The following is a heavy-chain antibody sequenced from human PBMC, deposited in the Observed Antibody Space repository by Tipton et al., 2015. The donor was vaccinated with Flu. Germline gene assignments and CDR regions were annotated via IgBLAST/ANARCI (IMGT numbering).Heavy chain of an antibody. D-gene: IGHD6-13*01. V-gene: IGHV4-59*08. CDR3: AIRQQGTHYFDY. CDR1: GGSISSYY. J-gene: IGHJ4*02. Sequence: TLSLTCTVSGGSISSYYWSWIRQPPGKGLEWIGYIYYSGSTYYSPSLKSRATISIDKSKNQFSLKLSSVTAADSAVYYCAIRQQGTHYFDYWGQGTLVTVSS. CDR2: IYYSGST.